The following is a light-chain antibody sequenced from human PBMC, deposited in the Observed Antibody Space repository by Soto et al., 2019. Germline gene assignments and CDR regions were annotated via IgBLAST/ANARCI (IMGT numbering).Light chain of an antibody. Sequence: EIFLTQSPDTLSLSPGERATLSCRASQSVTNYIAWYQQRPGQAPRLLIYDASNRATGVPARFSGSGSGTDFTLTISDLEPADFGLYYRQQRLNSPPGFGQGTKVEIK. CDR2: DAS. CDR1: QSVTNY. J-gene: IGKJ1*01. V-gene: IGKV3-11*01. CDR3: QQRLNSPPG.